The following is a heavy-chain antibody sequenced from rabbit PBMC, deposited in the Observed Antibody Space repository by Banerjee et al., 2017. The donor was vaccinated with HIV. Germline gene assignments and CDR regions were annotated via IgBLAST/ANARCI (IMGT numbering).Heavy chain of an antibody. Sequence: QEQLEESGGDLVKPEGSLTLTCKASGFDFSSNAMCWVRQAPGKGLEWIACIYVGSSGSAYYASWAKGRFTISKTSSTTVTLQMTSLTAADTATYFCARDVGGSSDYRYYFSLWGPGTL. CDR1: GFDFSSNA. J-gene: IGHJ4*01. D-gene: IGHD8-1*01. CDR2: IYVGSSGSA. CDR3: ARDVGGSSDYRYYFSL. V-gene: IGHV1S45*01.